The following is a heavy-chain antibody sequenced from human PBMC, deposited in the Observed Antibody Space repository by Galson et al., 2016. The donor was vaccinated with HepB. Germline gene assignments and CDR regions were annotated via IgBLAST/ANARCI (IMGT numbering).Heavy chain of an antibody. CDR1: GDSVSSNSAA. V-gene: IGHV6-1*01. D-gene: IGHD1-26*01. CDR2: TYYRSKWYN. CDR3: ASGTWDSGLKW. Sequence: CAISGDSVSSNSAAWNWIRRSPSGGLEWLGRTYYRSKWYNDYAVSVKSRININPDTSKNQFSLQLNSVLPEDTAMYYCASGTWDSGLKWWGQGTPVTVSS. J-gene: IGHJ4*02.